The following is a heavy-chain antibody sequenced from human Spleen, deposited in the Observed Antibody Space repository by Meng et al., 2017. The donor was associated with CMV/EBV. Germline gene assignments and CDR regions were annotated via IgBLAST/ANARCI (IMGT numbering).Heavy chain of an antibody. Sequence: SETLSLTCTVSGGSISSSSYYWGWIRQPPGKGLEWIGSIYYSGRTYYNPSLKSRVTISVDTSKNQFSLKLSSVTAADTAVYYCARDSGYDSEVYYYGMDVWGQGTTGTVSS. CDR3: ARDSGYDSEVYYYGMDV. J-gene: IGHJ6*02. D-gene: IGHD5-12*01. CDR2: IYYSGRT. V-gene: IGHV4-39*07. CDR1: GGSISSSSYY.